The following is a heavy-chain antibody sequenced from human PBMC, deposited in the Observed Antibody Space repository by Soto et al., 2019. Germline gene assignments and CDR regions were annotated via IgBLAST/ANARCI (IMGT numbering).Heavy chain of an antibody. D-gene: IGHD2-21*01. CDR2: IIPVSGTA. CDR1: GGTFSSYV. Sequence: QVHLEQSGAEVKKPGSSVKVSCKFSGGTFSSYVIIWVRQAPGQGLEWMGGIIPVSGTANYAQKFHGRVTISADGATNTAYMELSSVRFDDTSVYYCATVDRSVALLGWFDPWGQGTLVTVSS. J-gene: IGHJ5*02. V-gene: IGHV1-69*01. CDR3: ATVDRSVALLGWFDP.